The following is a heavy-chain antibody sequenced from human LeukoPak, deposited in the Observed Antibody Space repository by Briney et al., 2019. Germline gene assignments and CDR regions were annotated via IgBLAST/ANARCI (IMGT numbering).Heavy chain of an antibody. CDR1: GFTFSSYA. CDR3: AKTFGTIDPFEY. CDR2: ISGSGDST. J-gene: IGHJ4*02. V-gene: IGHV3-23*01. Sequence: YPGGSLRLSCAASGFTFSSYAMSWVRQAPGKGLEWVSGISGSGDSTYYADSVKGRFTISRDNSKNTLYLQMTSLRAEDTAVYYCAKTFGTIDPFEYWGQGTLVTVSS. D-gene: IGHD2-2*01.